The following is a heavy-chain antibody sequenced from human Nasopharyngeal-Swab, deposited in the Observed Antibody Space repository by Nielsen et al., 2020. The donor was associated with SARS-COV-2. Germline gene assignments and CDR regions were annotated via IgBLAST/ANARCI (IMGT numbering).Heavy chain of an antibody. V-gene: IGHV3-7*03. CDR3: ATGSSSGWFFDY. Sequence: EGSLRLSCAASGFTFSSYWMSWVRQAPGKGLEWVANIKQDGSEKYYVDSVKGRFTISRDNAKNSLFLQMNSLRAEDTAVYYCATGSSSGWFFDYWGQGTLVTVSS. CDR1: GFTFSSYW. J-gene: IGHJ4*02. D-gene: IGHD6-19*01. CDR2: IKQDGSEK.